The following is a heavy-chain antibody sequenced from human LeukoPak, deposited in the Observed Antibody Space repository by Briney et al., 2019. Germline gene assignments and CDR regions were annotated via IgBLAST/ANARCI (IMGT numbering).Heavy chain of an antibody. D-gene: IGHD2-15*01. CDR3: AREGGPGLRKQISTGHVVVVAATPFDY. Sequence: GGSLRLSCAASGFTFSSYWMSWVRQAPGKGLEWVANIKQDGSEKYYVDSVKGRFTISRDNAKNSLYLQMNSLRAEDTAVYYCAREGGPGLRKQISTGHVVVVAATPFDYWGQGTLVTVSS. V-gene: IGHV3-7*01. CDR2: IKQDGSEK. J-gene: IGHJ4*02. CDR1: GFTFSSYW.